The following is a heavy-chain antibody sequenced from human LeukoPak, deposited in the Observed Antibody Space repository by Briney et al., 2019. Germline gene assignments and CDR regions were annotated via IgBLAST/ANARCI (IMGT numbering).Heavy chain of an antibody. CDR1: GFTFSSHG. Sequence: PGGSLRLSCAASGFTFSSHGMSWVRQTPERELEWVSSISASGGEKFYADSVRGRFTISRDNSKNTLYLQMYSLRPEDTAIYYCAKIGVIGLWYFDYWGQGSLVTVSS. CDR2: ISASGGEK. CDR3: AKIGVIGLWYFDY. J-gene: IGHJ4*02. V-gene: IGHV3-23*01. D-gene: IGHD2-21*01.